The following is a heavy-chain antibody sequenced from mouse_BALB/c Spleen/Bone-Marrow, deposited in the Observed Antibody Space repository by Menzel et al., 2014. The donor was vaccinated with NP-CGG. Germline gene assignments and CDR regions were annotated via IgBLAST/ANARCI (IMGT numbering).Heavy chain of an antibody. Sequence: VQLQQSGAELAKPGAPVKMSCKASGYTFTSYWMHWVKQRPGQGLEWIGYINPSTGYTEYNQKFKDKATLTADKSSSTAYMQLSSLTSEDSAVYYCARRAYGGSYGFAYWGQGTLVTVSA. CDR3: ARRAYGGSYGFAY. CDR1: GYTFTSYW. D-gene: IGHD1-1*01. V-gene: IGHV1-7*01. J-gene: IGHJ3*01. CDR2: INPSTGYT.